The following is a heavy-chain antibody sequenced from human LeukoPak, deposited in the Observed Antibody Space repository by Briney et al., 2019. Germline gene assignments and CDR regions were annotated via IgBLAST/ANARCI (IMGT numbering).Heavy chain of an antibody. D-gene: IGHD3-22*01. CDR3: ARLYYDSSRLSTENDY. Sequence: GGSLRLSCAASGFTFSSYEMNWVRQAPGKGLEWVSYISSSGSTIYYADSVKGRFTISRDNAKNSLYLQMNSLRAEDTAVYYCARLYYDSSRLSTENDYWGQGTLVTISS. CDR1: GFTFSSYE. CDR2: ISSSGSTI. V-gene: IGHV3-48*03. J-gene: IGHJ4*02.